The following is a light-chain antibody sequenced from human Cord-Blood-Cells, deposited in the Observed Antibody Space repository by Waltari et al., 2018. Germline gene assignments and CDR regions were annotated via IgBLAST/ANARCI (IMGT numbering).Light chain of an antibody. CDR1: SSDVGGYHY. CDR3: SSYTSSSTLV. V-gene: IGLV2-14*03. CDR2: DVS. Sequence: QSALTQPASVSGSPGQSITISCTGTSSDVGGYHYISWYHQHPGKAPNLMIYDVSNRPSGVSNRFSGSKSGNTASLTISGLQAEDEADYYCSSYTSSSTLVFGGGTKLTVL. J-gene: IGLJ3*02.